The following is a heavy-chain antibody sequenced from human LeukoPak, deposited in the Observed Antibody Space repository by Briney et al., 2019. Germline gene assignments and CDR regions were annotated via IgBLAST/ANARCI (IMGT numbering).Heavy chain of an antibody. D-gene: IGHD3-10*01. CDR3: AKDRDTYYYGSGSYGPGFDY. CDR1: GFTFDDYA. CDR2: ISWDGGST. V-gene: IGHV3-43D*03. J-gene: IGHJ4*02. Sequence: GGSLRLSCAASGFTFDDYAMHWVRQAPGKGLEWVSLISWDGGSTYYADSVKGRFTISRDNSKNSLYLQMNSLRAEDTALYYCAKDRDTYYYGSGSYGPGFDYWGQGTLVTVSS.